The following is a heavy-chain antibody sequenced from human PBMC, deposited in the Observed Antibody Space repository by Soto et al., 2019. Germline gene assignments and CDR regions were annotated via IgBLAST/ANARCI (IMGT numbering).Heavy chain of an antibody. Sequence: SVKVSCKASGGTFSSYAISWVRQAPGQGLEWMGGIIPIFGTANYAQKFQGRVTITADESTSTAYMELSSLRSEDTAVYYCARWYSSSWPPYYFDYWGQGTLVTVSS. V-gene: IGHV1-69*13. CDR3: ARWYSSSWPPYYFDY. CDR2: IIPIFGTA. D-gene: IGHD6-13*01. CDR1: GGTFSSYA. J-gene: IGHJ4*02.